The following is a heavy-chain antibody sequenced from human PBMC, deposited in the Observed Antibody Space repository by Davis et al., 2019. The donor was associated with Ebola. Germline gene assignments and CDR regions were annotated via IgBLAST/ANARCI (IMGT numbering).Heavy chain of an antibody. J-gene: IGHJ5*02. CDR3: ARSHRLYYYDSIVMVHNWFDP. V-gene: IGHV1-3*01. CDR1: GYTFTSYA. CDR2: INAGNGNT. Sequence: ASVKVSCKASGYTFTSYAMHWVRQAPGQRLEWMGWINAGNGNTKYSQKFQGRVTFSRNTSASTAYMELRSLRSDDTAVYYCARSHRLYYYDSIVMVHNWFDPWGQGTLVTVSS. D-gene: IGHD3-22*01.